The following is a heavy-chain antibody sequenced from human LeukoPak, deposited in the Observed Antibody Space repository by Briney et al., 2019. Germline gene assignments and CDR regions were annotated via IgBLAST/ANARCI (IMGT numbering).Heavy chain of an antibody. J-gene: IGHJ3*02. V-gene: IGHV3-30*03. CDR2: ISYDGSNK. CDR1: GFTFSSYG. D-gene: IGHD3-22*01. CDR3: ARDGYYYDSSGYSLLDAFDI. Sequence: GGSLRLSCAASGFTFSSYGMHWVRQAPGKGLEWVAVISYDGSNKYYADSVKGRFTISRDNSKNTLYLLMNSLRAEDTAVYYCARDGYYYDSSGYSLLDAFDIWGQGTMVTVSS.